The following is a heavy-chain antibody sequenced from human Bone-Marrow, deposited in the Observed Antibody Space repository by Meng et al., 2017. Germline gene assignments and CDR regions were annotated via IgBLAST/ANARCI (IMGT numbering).Heavy chain of an antibody. D-gene: IGHD3-10*01. CDR2: VDTEDGET. Sequence: VRLVQYGAEVKKPRATGKISCKVSGYTFTDYYMHWVQQAPGKGLEWMGLVDTEDGETISAEKFQGRVTITADTSTDTAYMELSSLRSEDTAVYYCATDKGGWGRIDYWGQGTLVTVSS. J-gene: IGHJ4*02. CDR3: ATDKGGWGRIDY. V-gene: IGHV1-69-2*01. CDR1: GYTFTDYY.